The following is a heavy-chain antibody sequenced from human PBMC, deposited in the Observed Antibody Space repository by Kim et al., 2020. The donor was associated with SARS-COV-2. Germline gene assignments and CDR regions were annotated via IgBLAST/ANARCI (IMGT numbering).Heavy chain of an antibody. CDR2: IYHSGST. CDR1: GGSISSSNW. CDR3: ASLRGYQPEYAFDI. V-gene: IGHV4-4*02. D-gene: IGHD2-2*01. Sequence: SETLSLTCAVSGGSISSSNWWSWVRQPPGKGLEWIGEIYHSGSTNYNPSLKSRVTISVDKSKNQFSLKLSSVTAADTAVYYCASLRGYQPEYAFDIWGQGTMVTVSS. J-gene: IGHJ3*02.